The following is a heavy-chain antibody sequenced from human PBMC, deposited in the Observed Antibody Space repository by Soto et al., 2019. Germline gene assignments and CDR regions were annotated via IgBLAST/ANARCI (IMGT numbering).Heavy chain of an antibody. D-gene: IGHD1-26*01. CDR2: IHYSGSS. CDR1: SGSISNNNFY. J-gene: IGHJ4*02. V-gene: IGHV4-39*01. CDR3: ARRIVGAIKGFDY. Sequence: PSETLSLTCTVSSGSISNNNFYWGWIRQAPGKGLEWIGNIHYSGSSSYNPSLKSRVILSVDTSKNQFSLKLSSVTAADTAVYYCARRIVGAIKGFDYWGQGTLVTVSS.